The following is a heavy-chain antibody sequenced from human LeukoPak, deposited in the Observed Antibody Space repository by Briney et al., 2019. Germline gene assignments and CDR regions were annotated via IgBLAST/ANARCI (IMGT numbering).Heavy chain of an antibody. CDR3: AKRSGIAVAGKFDY. Sequence: GGSLRLSCAASGFTFSSYAMSWVRQAPGKGLEWVSAISGSGGSTYYADSVKGRFTISRDNTKNTLYLQMNSLRAENTAVYYCAKRSGIAVAGKFDYWGQGTLVTVSS. D-gene: IGHD6-19*01. CDR2: ISGSGGST. V-gene: IGHV3-23*01. J-gene: IGHJ4*02. CDR1: GFTFSSYA.